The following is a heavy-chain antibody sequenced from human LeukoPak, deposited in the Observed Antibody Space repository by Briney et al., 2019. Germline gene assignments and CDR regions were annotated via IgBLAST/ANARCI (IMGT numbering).Heavy chain of an antibody. CDR1: GGSISSYY. CDR3: AREVPTYYFDY. V-gene: IGHV4-59*01. Sequence: PSETLSLTCTASGGSISSYYWSWIRQPPGKGLEWIGYIYYSGSTNYNPSLKSRVTISVDTSKNQFSLKLSSVTAADTAVYYCAREVPTYYFDYWGQGTLVTVSS. D-gene: IGHD3-16*01. J-gene: IGHJ4*02. CDR2: IYYSGST.